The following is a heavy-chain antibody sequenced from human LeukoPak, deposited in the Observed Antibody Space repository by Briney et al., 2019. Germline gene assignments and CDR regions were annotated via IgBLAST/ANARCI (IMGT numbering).Heavy chain of an antibody. J-gene: IGHJ3*02. Sequence: SETLSLTCAVYGGSFSGYYWSWIRQPPGKGLEWIGEINHSGSTNYNPSLTSRVTISVDTSKNQFSLKLSSVTAADTAVYYCARVAIEGRDRHNAFDIWGQGTMVTVSS. CDR1: GGSFSGYY. V-gene: IGHV4-34*01. CDR3: ARVAIEGRDRHNAFDI. CDR2: INHSGST. D-gene: IGHD5-12*01.